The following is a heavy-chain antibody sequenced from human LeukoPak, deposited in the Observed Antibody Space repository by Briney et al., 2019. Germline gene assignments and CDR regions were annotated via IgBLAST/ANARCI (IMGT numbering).Heavy chain of an antibody. J-gene: IGHJ4*02. CDR3: ARVWVRGVITYFDY. CDR1: GGSISSYY. Sequence: SETLSLTCTVSGGSISSYYWSWIRQPPGKGLEWIGDIYYSGSTNYNPSPKRRLIISVDTSKNQFSLKLSYVTAADTAVYYCARVWVRGVITYFDYWGQGTLVTVSS. V-gene: IGHV4-59*01. CDR2: IYYSGST. D-gene: IGHD3-10*01.